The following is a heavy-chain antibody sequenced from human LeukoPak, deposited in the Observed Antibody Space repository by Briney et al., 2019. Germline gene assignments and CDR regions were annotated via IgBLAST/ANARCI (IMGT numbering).Heavy chain of an antibody. D-gene: IGHD4-23*01. J-gene: IGHJ3*02. CDR1: GFTFSSYA. Sequence: GGSLRLSCAASGFTFSSYAMHWFRQAPGKGLEWVANIKQDGSEKYYVDSVKGRFTISRDNAKNSLYLQMNSLRAEDTAVYYCARDAGGNSLEAAFDIWGQGTMVTVSS. CDR3: ARDAGGNSLEAAFDI. V-gene: IGHV3-7*01. CDR2: IKQDGSEK.